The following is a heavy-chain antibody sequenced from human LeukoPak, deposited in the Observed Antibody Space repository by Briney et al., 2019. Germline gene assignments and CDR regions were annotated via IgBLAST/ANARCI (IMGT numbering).Heavy chain of an antibody. D-gene: IGHD3-22*01. CDR3: AKDRDPYYDSSGYSYFDY. Sequence: GGSLRLSCAASGFTFSSYAMHWVRQAPGKGLEWVAIISYDGSNKYYAESVKGRFTISRDNSKNTLYLQMNSLRVEDTAVYYCAKDRDPYYDSSGYSYFDYWGQGTLVTVSS. CDR1: GFTFSSYA. CDR2: ISYDGSNK. V-gene: IGHV3-30*04. J-gene: IGHJ4*02.